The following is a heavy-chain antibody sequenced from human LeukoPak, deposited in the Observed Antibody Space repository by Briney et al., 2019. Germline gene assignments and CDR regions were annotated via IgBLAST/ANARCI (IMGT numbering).Heavy chain of an antibody. CDR3: ARHDYGGNSAWFDP. CDR1: GGSIRGFF. V-gene: IGHV4-59*01. CDR2: IFYSGGT. Sequence: SETLSLTCTVSGGSIRGFFWSWIRQPPGKGQERFSYIFYSGGTYYNPSLMSRVTISVDMSTNQFSLKLTSVTAADTAVYYCARHDYGGNSAWFDPWGQGTLVTVSS. D-gene: IGHD4-23*01. J-gene: IGHJ5*02.